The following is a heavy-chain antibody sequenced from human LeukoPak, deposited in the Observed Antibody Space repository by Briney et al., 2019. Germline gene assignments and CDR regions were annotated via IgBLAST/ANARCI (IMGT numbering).Heavy chain of an antibody. CDR1: GVSITSDTYY. J-gene: IGHJ4*02. Sequence: SETLSLTCAVSGVSITSDTYYWSWIRQPPGKGLEWIGYILHSGSTYHNPSLKSRVTISVDTSKNQFSLKLSSVTAADTAVYFCARTRDFWSAYLDYWGQGILVTVSS. D-gene: IGHD3-3*01. V-gene: IGHV4-30-2*01. CDR3: ARTRDFWSAYLDY. CDR2: ILHSGST.